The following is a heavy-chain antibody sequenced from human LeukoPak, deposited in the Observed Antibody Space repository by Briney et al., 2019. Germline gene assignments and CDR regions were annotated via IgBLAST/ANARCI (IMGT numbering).Heavy chain of an antibody. CDR3: ASLDGSYSLDI. V-gene: IGHV4-34*01. Sequence: SETLSLICAVYGGSFSGYYWSWIRQPPGKGLEWIGEINHSGSTNYNPSLKSRVTISVDTSKNQFSLTLGSVTAADTAVYYCASLDGSYSLDIWGQGTMVTVSS. CDR1: GGSFSGYY. J-gene: IGHJ3*02. CDR2: INHSGST. D-gene: IGHD1-26*01.